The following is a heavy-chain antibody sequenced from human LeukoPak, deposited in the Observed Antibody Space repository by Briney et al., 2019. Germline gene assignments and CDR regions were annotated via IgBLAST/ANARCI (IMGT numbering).Heavy chain of an antibody. J-gene: IGHJ4*01. CDR2: IYYRGST. CDR1: GGXISSYY. CDR3: ARGDDYKSTLFDY. V-gene: IGHV4-59*01. D-gene: IGHD5-12*01. Sequence: SETLSLTCTVSGGXISSYYWNWIRQPPGKGLEWIGYIYYRGSTNYNPSLKSRVTISVDTSKNQFSLKLSSATATDTAMYYCARGDDYKSTLFDYWGHGTLVTVSS.